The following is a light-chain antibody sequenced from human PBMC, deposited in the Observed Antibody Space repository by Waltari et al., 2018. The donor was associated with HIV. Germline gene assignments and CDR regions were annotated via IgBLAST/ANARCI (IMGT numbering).Light chain of an antibody. J-gene: IGLJ3*02. V-gene: IGLV7-46*01. Sequence: QVVVTLEPSLSVSPGGTVTVTCASVTGSVSRNHYTHWVQLKPGQAPRTLIFETEKRHPWTAGRFAGSLIGGRAALMLAGALPDDEADYYCLLSYSGVRVFGGGTRLTV. CDR2: ETE. CDR1: TGSVSRNHY. CDR3: LLSYSGVRV.